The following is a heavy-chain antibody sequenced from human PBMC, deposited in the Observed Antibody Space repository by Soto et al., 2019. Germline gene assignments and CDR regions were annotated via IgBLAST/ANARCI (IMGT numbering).Heavy chain of an antibody. CDR1: GYTFTSYD. Sequence: ASVKVSCKASGYTFTSYDINWVRQATGQGLEWMGWMNPNSGNTGYAQKFQGRVTMTRNTSISTAYMELSSLRSEDTAVYYCARGQKQAGYYDFRSGYYPNWFDHWGQGTLVTVSS. CDR3: ARGQKQAGYYDFRSGYYPNWFDH. V-gene: IGHV1-8*01. J-gene: IGHJ5*02. CDR2: MNPNSGNT. D-gene: IGHD3-3*01.